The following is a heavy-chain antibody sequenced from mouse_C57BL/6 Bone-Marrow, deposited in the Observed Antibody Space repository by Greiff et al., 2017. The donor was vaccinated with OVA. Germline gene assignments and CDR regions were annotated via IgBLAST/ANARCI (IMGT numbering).Heavy chain of an antibody. CDR1: GYTFTSYW. D-gene: IGHD1-1*01. CDR2: IYPGNSDT. CDR3: TSRLLRFFFDY. V-gene: IGHV1-5*01. Sequence: DVKLQESRTVLARPGASVKMSCKTSGYTFTSYWMHWVKQRPGQGLEWIGAIYPGNSDTSYNQKFKGKAKLTAVTSASTAYMELSSLTNEDSAVYYCTSRLLRFFFDYWGQGTTLTVSS. J-gene: IGHJ2*01.